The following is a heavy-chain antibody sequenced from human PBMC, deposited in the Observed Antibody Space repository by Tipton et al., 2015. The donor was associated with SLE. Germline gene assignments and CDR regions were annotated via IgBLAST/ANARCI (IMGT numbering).Heavy chain of an antibody. CDR2: MYNSGRT. Sequence: LRLSCTVSGGSISSSYWSWVRQPPGKGLEWIGYMYNSGRTNFNPSLRSRVTTSIDTSKNQFSLKLSSVTAADTAVYYCARRPRASYQRVFDYWGQGTLVTVSS. V-gene: IGHV4-59*12. J-gene: IGHJ4*02. CDR3: ARRPRASYQRVFDY. D-gene: IGHD1-26*01. CDR1: GGSISSSY.